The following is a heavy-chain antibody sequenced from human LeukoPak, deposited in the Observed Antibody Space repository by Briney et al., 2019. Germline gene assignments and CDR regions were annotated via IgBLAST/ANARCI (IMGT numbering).Heavy chain of an antibody. J-gene: IGHJ4*02. CDR2: IGFSSIGYSSDHL. V-gene: IGHV3-11*05. CDR1: GFPFSAYY. D-gene: IGHD3/OR15-3a*01. CDR3: AREDFFTPHS. Sequence: PGGSLRLSCAASGFPFSAYYMTWIRQAPGKGQEWVSSIGFSSIGYSSDHLKYADSVKGRFTISRDNAKNSLFLQMDSLRAEDTAVYFCAREDFFTPHSWGQGTLVTVSS.